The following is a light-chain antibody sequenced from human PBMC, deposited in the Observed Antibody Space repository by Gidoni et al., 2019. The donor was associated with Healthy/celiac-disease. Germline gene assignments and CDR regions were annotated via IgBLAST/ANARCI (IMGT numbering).Light chain of an antibody. V-gene: IGLV2-14*01. CDR3: SSYTSSSTWV. J-gene: IGLJ3*02. CDR1: SSDVGGYNY. CDR2: EVS. Sequence: QSALTQPASVSGSPGQSHTISCTGTSSDVGGYNYVSWYQQHPGKAPKLMIYEVSNRPSGVSNRCSGSKSGNTASLTISGLQAEDEADYYCSSYTSSSTWVFGGGTKLTVL.